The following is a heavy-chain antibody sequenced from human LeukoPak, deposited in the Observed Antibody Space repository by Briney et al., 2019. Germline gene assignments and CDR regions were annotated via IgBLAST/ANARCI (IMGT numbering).Heavy chain of an antibody. D-gene: IGHD2-2*01. Sequence: PSETLSLTCTVSGGSISSYYWSWIRQPPGKGLEWIGYIYYSGSTNYNPSLKSRVTISVDTSKNQFSLKLSSVTAADTAVYYCARAARSSTSCYWYFDLWGRGTLVTVSS. V-gene: IGHV4-59*08. CDR2: IYYSGST. CDR1: GGSISSYY. J-gene: IGHJ2*01. CDR3: ARAARSSTSCYWYFDL.